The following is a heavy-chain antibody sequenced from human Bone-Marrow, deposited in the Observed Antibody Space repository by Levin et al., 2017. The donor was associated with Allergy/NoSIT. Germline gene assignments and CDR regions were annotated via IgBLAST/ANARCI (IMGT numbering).Heavy chain of an antibody. D-gene: IGHD3-3*01. CDR1: GFTFSSYA. V-gene: IGHV3-30-3*01. J-gene: IGHJ4*02. CDR2: ISYDGSNK. CDR3: ARDLAIL. Sequence: HPGGSLRLSCAASGFTFSSYAMHWVRQAPGKGLEWVAVISYDGSNKYYADSVKGRFTISRDNSKNTLYLQMNSLRAEDTAVYYCARDLAILWGQGTLVTVSS.